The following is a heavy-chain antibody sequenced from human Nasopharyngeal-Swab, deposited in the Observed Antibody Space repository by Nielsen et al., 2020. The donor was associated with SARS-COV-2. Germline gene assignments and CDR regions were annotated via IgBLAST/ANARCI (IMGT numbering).Heavy chain of an antibody. Sequence: GGSLRLSCEASGFTFDDYAMYWVRQAPGKGLEWVSGISWNGNIRGYADSLEGRFTISRDNAKSSLYLQMNSLRVEDTALYYCARENNWEALRYIDLWGRGTLVTVSS. D-gene: IGHD1-20*01. CDR1: GFTFDDYA. V-gene: IGHV3-9*01. CDR2: ISWNGNIR. CDR3: ARENNWEALRYIDL. J-gene: IGHJ2*01.